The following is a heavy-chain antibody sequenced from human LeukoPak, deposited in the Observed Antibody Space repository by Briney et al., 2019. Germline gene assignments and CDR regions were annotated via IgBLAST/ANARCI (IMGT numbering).Heavy chain of an antibody. D-gene: IGHD3-16*01. CDR2: INPNSGDT. CDR1: GYTFTGYY. CDR3: ARDGGFDH. V-gene: IGHV1-2*02. J-gene: IGHJ4*02. Sequence: GASVKVSCKASGYTFTGYYMHWVRQAPGQGFGWMGWINPNSGDTNYAQKFQGRVTMTRDTSFSTVYMEVNSLTSDDTAVYYCARDGGFDHWGQGTRVTVSS.